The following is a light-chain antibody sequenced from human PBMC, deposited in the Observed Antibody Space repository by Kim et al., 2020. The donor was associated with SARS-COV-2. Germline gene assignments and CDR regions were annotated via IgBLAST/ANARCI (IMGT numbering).Light chain of an antibody. CDR2: DAS. J-gene: IGKJ2*01. V-gene: IGKV3-11*01. CDR1: QSVSSY. CDR3: QQRSNWPYT. Sequence: LSPGERATRSCRASQSVSSYLAWYQQKPGQAPRLLIYDASNRATGIPARFSGSGSGTDFTLTISSLEPEDFAVYYCQQRSNWPYTFGQGTKLEI.